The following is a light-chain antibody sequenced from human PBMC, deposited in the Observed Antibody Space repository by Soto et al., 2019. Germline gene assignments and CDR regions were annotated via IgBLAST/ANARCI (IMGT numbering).Light chain of an antibody. CDR3: ISYTDRQSDL. CDR1: SSDIGSYNH. J-gene: IGLJ1*01. CDR2: AVS. Sequence: QSVLTQPASVSGSPGQSITISCSGTSSDIGSYNHVAWYQQFPGKSPKLMIYAVSDRPPGVSDRFSGFKSGITASLTISGLQTEDEADYYCISYTDRQSDLFGTGTKVTVL. V-gene: IGLV2-14*03.